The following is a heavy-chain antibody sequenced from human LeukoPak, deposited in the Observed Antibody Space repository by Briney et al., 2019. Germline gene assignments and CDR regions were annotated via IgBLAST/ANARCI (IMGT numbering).Heavy chain of an antibody. CDR1: GGTFSSYA. CDR3: ASIYYYDSSAPYFQH. V-gene: IGHV1-69*05. CDR2: IIPIFGTA. Sequence: SVKVSCKASGGTFSSYAISWVRQAPGQGLEWIGGIIPIFGTANYAQKFQGRVTITTDESTSTAYMELSSLRSEDTAVYYCASIYYYDSSAPYFQHWGQGTLVTVSS. J-gene: IGHJ1*01. D-gene: IGHD3-22*01.